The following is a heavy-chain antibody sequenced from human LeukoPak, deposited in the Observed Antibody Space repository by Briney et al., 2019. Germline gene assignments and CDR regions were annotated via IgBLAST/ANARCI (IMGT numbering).Heavy chain of an antibody. Sequence: TSETLSLTCTVSGGSISSGGYYRSWIRQHPGKGLEWIGYIYYSGSTYYNPSLKSRVTISVDTSKNQFSLKLSSVTAADTAVYYCARVNSSSWYYSDYWGQGTLVTVSS. CDR3: ARVNSSSWYYSDY. CDR1: GGSISSGGYY. J-gene: IGHJ4*02. D-gene: IGHD6-13*01. V-gene: IGHV4-31*03. CDR2: IYYSGST.